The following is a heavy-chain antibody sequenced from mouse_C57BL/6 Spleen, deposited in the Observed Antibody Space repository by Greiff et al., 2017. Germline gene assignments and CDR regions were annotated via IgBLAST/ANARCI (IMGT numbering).Heavy chain of an antibody. J-gene: IGHJ1*03. CDR2: IYPRSGNT. CDR3: ARRGLYGRSSYWYFDV. V-gene: IGHV1-81*01. D-gene: IGHD1-1*01. CDR1: GYTFTSYG. Sequence: QVQLQQSGAELARPGASVKLSCKASGYTFTSYGISWVKQRTGQGLEWIGEIYPRSGNTYYNEKFKGKATLTADKSSSTAYMELRSLTSEDSAVYFCARRGLYGRSSYWYFDVWGTGTTVTVSS.